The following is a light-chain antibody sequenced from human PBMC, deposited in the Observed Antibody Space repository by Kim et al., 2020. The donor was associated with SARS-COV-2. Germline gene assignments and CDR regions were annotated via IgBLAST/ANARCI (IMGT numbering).Light chain of an antibody. CDR3: QQSNSAPIT. CDR1: QTISTY. J-gene: IGKJ5*01. V-gene: IGKV1-39*01. CDR2: NAS. Sequence: ASVGDTVTIACRASQTISTYLDWYQQKSGQAPRLLIYNASTLEGGVPSRFSGSGSGTEFTLTIGNVQPDDFATYYCQQSNSAPITFGQGTRLEIK.